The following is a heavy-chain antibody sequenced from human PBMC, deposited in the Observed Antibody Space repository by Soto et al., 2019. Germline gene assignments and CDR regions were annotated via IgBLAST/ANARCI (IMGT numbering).Heavy chain of an antibody. Sequence: PSETLSLTCTVSGGSIGSYYWSWIRQPPGKGLEWIGYIYYSGSTNYNPSLKSRVTISVDTSKNQFSLKLSSVTAADTAVYYCAREVIAAAAHLFDYWGQGTLVTVSS. D-gene: IGHD6-13*01. V-gene: IGHV4-59*01. CDR2: IYYSGST. CDR1: GGSIGSYY. J-gene: IGHJ4*02. CDR3: AREVIAAAAHLFDY.